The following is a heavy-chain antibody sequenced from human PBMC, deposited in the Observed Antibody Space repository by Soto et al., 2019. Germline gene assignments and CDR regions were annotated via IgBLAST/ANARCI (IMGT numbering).Heavy chain of an antibody. Sequence: QVQLVESGGGVVQPGRSLRVSCAASGFTFSIYAMHWVRQAPGRGLEWVAVISYDGTKTYYADSVKGRFTISRDNSKNTVYLQMNSLRDEDTAVYYCAKDRGPRRQWLLDPFDYWGQGTLVTVSP. J-gene: IGHJ4*02. CDR3: AKDRGPRRQWLLDPFDY. V-gene: IGHV3-30*18. D-gene: IGHD6-19*01. CDR1: GFTFSIYA. CDR2: ISYDGTKT.